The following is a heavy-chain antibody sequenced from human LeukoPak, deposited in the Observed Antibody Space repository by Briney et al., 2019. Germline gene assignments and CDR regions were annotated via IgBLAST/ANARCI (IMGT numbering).Heavy chain of an antibody. J-gene: IGHJ4*02. Sequence: ASVKVSCKASRYTFTSYGISWVQQAPGQGLEWIGWISGDNGDTNYAQKLQGRVTMTTDTSTSTAYMELRSLRSDDTAVYYCARSSVADSSGWYYFDSWGQGTLVTVSS. D-gene: IGHD6-19*01. V-gene: IGHV1-18*04. CDR1: RYTFTSYG. CDR3: ARSSVADSSGWYYFDS. CDR2: ISGDNGDT.